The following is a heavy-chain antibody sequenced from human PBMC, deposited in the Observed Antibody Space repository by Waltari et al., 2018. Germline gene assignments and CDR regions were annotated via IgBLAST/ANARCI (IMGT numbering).Heavy chain of an antibody. V-gene: IGHV4-59*01. CDR1: GGSISSYY. D-gene: IGHD5-12*01. CDR3: ARAADSGYDLVY. Sequence: QVQLQESGPGLVKPSETLSLTCTVSGGSISSYYWSWIRPPPGKGLEWIGYIYYSGSTNYNPSLKSRVTISVDTSKNQFSLKLSSVTAADTAVYYCARAADSGYDLVYWGQGTLVTVSS. CDR2: IYYSGST. J-gene: IGHJ4*02.